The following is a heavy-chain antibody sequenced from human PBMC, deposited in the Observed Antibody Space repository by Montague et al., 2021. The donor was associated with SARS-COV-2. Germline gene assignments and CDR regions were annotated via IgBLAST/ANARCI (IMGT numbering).Heavy chain of an antibody. V-gene: IGHV4-34*01. Sequence: SETLSLTCAVYGGSFSGYYWSWIRQPPGKGLEWIGEINHSGSTXXXPSXXXRVTISVDTSKNQFSLKLSSVTAPTTPVYYCARARQDVVVPALGIGAYYYYYYMDVWGKGTTVTVSS. J-gene: IGHJ6*03. CDR2: INHSGST. CDR1: GGSFSGYY. CDR3: ARARQDVVVPALGIGAYYYYYYMDV. D-gene: IGHD2-2*01.